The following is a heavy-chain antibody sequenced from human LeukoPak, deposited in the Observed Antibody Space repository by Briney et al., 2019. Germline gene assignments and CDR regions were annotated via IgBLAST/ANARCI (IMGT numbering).Heavy chain of an antibody. J-gene: IGHJ4*02. Sequence: PGGSLRLSCAASGFTFSDYYMNWIRQLPGKGLEWVSYISNSGDLIYYADSVKGRFTISRDNAKKFLYPQMNSLRAEDTAVYYCARAGYYYDSSGYFYEDYWGQGTLVTVSS. CDR1: GFTFSDYY. V-gene: IGHV3-11*01. D-gene: IGHD3-22*01. CDR3: ARAGYYYDSSGYFYEDY. CDR2: ISNSGDLI.